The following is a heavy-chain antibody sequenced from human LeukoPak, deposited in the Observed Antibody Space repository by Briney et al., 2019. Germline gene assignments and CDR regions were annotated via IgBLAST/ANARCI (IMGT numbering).Heavy chain of an antibody. J-gene: IGHJ6*03. D-gene: IGHD4-11*01. V-gene: IGHV1-2*02. CDR1: GYAFIDHY. Sequence: ASVKVSCKSSGYAFIDHYMHWVRPAPGQGLEWMGWINPKSGDTNYPQKFQGRVTMTRDTSISTVYMELSSLTSDDTALYYCATEGQYYYYLDVWGKGTTVIVSS. CDR3: ATEGQYYYYLDV. CDR2: INPKSGDT.